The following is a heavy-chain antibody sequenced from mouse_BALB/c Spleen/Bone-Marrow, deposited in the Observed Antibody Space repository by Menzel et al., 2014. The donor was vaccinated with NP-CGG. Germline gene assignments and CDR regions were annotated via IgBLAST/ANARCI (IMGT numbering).Heavy chain of an antibody. CDR1: GFNIKDTF. Sequence: VQLQQSGAELVKPGASVKLSCTGSGFNIKDTFMPWVKQRPEQGLEWIGRIDPANGNTKYDPKFQGKATITADTSSNTAYLQLTRLTSEDTAVYYCTRGEDYWGQGTTLAVSS. V-gene: IGHV14-3*02. J-gene: IGHJ2*01. CDR3: TRGEDY. CDR2: IDPANGNT.